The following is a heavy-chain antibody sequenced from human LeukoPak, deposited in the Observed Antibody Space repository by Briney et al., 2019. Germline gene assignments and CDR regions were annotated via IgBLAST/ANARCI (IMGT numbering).Heavy chain of an antibody. V-gene: IGHV1-18*01. D-gene: IGHD5-18*01. CDR3: ARQVDTSMALPDY. CDR2: ISTYNYNT. CDR1: GYTFTSYG. Sequence: ASVKVSCKTSGYTFTSYGVSWVRQAPGQRLEWMGWISTYNYNTNYAQKFRGRATLTKDTSTSTVYMELRSLRFDDTAIYYCARQVDTSMALPDYWGQGTLVTVSS. J-gene: IGHJ4*02.